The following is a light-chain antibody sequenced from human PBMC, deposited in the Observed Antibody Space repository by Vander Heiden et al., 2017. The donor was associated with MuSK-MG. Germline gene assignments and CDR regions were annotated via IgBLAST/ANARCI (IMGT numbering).Light chain of an antibody. V-gene: IGKV1-39*01. CDR1: QSISNY. Sequence: IQMTQSPSSLSASVGDRVTITCRASQSISNYLNWYQQKPGKAPNLLIYAASSLQSGVTSRFSGSAAGTDFTLTISSRQPEDFAPNYCQPRYSSPRELTFGHGTRVDIK. CDR2: AAS. J-gene: IGKJ3*01. CDR3: QPRYSSPRELT.